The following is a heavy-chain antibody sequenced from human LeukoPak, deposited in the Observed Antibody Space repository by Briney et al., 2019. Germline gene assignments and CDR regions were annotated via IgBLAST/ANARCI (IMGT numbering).Heavy chain of an antibody. CDR1: RFTFSSYA. Sequence: GACLRLSCAASRFTFSSYAMSWVRQAPGRGVEGVSAISGSGGRTDYADSVKGRFTISRDNSKNTLYLQMNSLRAEDTAVYYCAKVVVSYSSSWYEPLGMDVWGQGTTVTVSS. CDR3: AKVVVSYSSSWYEPLGMDV. CDR2: ISGSGGRT. V-gene: IGHV3-23*01. D-gene: IGHD6-13*01. J-gene: IGHJ6*02.